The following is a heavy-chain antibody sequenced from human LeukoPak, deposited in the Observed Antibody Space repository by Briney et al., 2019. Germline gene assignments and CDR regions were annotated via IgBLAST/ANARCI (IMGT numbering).Heavy chain of an antibody. D-gene: IGHD3-22*01. J-gene: IGHJ4*02. V-gene: IGHV3-30*03. CDR3: ASVFWDSSYYSDY. CDR1: GFTFSSYG. Sequence: GGSLRLSCAASGFTFSSYGMHWVRQAPGKGLEWVAVISYDGSNKYYADSVKGRFTISRDNSKNTLYLQMNSLRAEDTAVYYCASVFWDSSYYSDYWGQGTLVTVSS. CDR2: ISYDGSNK.